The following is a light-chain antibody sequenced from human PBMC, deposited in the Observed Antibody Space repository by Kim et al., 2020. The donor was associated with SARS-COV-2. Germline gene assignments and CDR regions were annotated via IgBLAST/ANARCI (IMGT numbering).Light chain of an antibody. V-gene: IGLV3-19*01. Sequence: SSELTQDPAVSVALVQTVRITCQGDSLRSYYASWYQQKPGQAPVLVIYGKNNRPSGIPDRFSVSSSGNTASLTITGAQAEDEADYYCNSRDSSGNHVVFG. CDR2: GKN. CDR3: NSRDSSGNHVV. CDR1: SLRSYY. J-gene: IGLJ2*01.